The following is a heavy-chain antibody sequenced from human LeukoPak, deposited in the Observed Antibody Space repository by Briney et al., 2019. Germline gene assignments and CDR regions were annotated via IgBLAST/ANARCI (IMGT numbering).Heavy chain of an antibody. V-gene: IGHV4-34*01. CDR2: INHSGST. J-gene: IGHJ3*02. D-gene: IGHD1-20*01. CDR3: ARASREEVYYNWNDPDAFDI. Sequence: SETLSLTCAVYGGSFSGYYWSWIRQPPGKGLEWIGEINHSGSTNYNPSLKSRVTISVDTSKNQFSLKLSSVTAADTAVYYCARASREEVYYNWNDPDAFDIWGQGTMVTVSS. CDR1: GGSFSGYY.